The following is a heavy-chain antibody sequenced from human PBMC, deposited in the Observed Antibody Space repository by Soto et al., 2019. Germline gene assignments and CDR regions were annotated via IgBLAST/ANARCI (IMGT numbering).Heavy chain of an antibody. Sequence: GASVKVSCKASGGTFSSYAISWVRQAPGQGLEWMGGIIPIFGTANYAQKFQGRVTITADESTSTAYMELSSLRSEDTAVYYCAREDTAMVSYYYGMDVWGQVTTVTVS. CDR3: AREDTAMVSYYYGMDV. J-gene: IGHJ6*02. D-gene: IGHD5-18*01. CDR1: GGTFSSYA. V-gene: IGHV1-69*13. CDR2: IIPIFGTA.